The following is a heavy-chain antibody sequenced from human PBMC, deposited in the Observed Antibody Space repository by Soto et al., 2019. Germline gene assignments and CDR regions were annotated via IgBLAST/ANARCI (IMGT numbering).Heavy chain of an antibody. D-gene: IGHD3-10*01. CDR1: GGSITNYY. CDR3: ARHGFGPLHGLVDV. CDR2: INYDGYS. V-gene: IGHV4-59*08. J-gene: IGHJ6*02. Sequence: QVQLQESGPGLVKPSETLSLTCTVSGGSITNYYCSWFRQPPGKGLEWMGYINYDGYSAYNLSLKRPVSLSMGASKTVFSLLLESVTATDTAVYYCARHGFGPLHGLVDVWGPGTTVIVSS.